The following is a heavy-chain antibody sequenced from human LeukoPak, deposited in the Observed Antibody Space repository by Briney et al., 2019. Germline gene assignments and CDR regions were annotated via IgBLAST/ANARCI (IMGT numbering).Heavy chain of an antibody. D-gene: IGHD1-26*01. CDR3: ARFPLQGGSYEVVS. CDR1: GLTFSRDW. CDR2: IKQDGGET. V-gene: IGHV3-7*01. Sequence: GGSLRLSCEGFGLTFSRDWMSWVRQAPGKGLEWVANIKQDGGETYYGDSVEGRFTISRDNAKNSLYLQMNSLRAEDTAVYYCARFPLQGGSYEVVSWGQGTLVTVSS. J-gene: IGHJ5*02.